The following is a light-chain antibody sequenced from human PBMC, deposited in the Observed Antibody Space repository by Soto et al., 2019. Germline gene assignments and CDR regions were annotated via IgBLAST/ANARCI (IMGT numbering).Light chain of an antibody. V-gene: IGKV3-20*01. Sequence: EIVLTQSPGTLSLSPGERATLSCRASQSVSSSYLAWYQQKPGQAPRLLIYGASSRAIGIPDRFSGSGSGTDFTLTISRLEPEDFAVYYCQQYGSSLGVTFGGGTKVDIK. CDR3: QQYGSSLGVT. CDR1: QSVSSSY. J-gene: IGKJ4*01. CDR2: GAS.